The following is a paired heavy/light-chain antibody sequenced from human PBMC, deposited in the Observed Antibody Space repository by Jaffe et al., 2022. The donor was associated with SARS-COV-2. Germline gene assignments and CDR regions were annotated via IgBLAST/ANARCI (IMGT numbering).Light chain of an antibody. CDR2: YAS. V-gene: IGKV6-21*01. J-gene: IGKJ5*01. CDR3: HQSSSLPVT. CDR1: QSIGSS. Sequence: EIVLTQSPDFQSVTPKERVTITCRASQSIGSSLHWYQQKPDQSPRLLIRYASQSFSGVPSRFSGSGSGTDFTLTINSLEAEDAATYYCHQSSSLPVTFGQGTRLVIK.
Heavy chain of an antibody. J-gene: IGHJ4*02. CDR1: GFTFSNAW. CDR3: STGGFYLDY. V-gene: IGHV3-15*01. Sequence: EVQLAESGGDLVKPGGSLRLSCAGTGFTFSNAWMNWVRQAPGKGLEWVGRIKSKADGGATDYAAPVKGRFTISRDDSKNTVSLQMNSLKTEDAGVYFCSTGGFYLDYWGQGTLVTVSS. D-gene: IGHD3-16*01. CDR2: IKSKADGGAT.